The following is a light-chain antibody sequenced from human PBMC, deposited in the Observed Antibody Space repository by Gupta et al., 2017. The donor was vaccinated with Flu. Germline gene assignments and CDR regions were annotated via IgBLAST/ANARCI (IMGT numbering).Light chain of an antibody. CDR3: SAWDDSQNGHYV. CDR1: GSNIGKNP. V-gene: IGLV1-44*01. CDR2: SFS. J-gene: IGLJ1*01. Sequence: QSVLTQPPSASAAPGQRVTISCFGTGSNIGKNPVHWYQQLPGAAPKLLIYSFSQRPSGVPDRVSGSKAATSAFLAISGLQSDDEADYYCSAWDDSQNGHYVFGTGTTVTVL.